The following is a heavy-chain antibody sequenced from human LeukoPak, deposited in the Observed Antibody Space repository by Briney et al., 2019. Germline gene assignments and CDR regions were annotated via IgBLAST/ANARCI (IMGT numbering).Heavy chain of an antibody. Sequence: PGGSLRLSCAASGFTFSSYSMNWVRQAPGKGLEWVSYISSSSSTIYCADSVKGRFTISRDNSKNTLYLQMNSLRAEDTAVFYCAKDSQSHAWSQFDYWGQGALVTVSS. J-gene: IGHJ4*02. CDR1: GFTFSSYS. CDR3: AKDSQSHAWSQFDY. D-gene: IGHD2-15*01. V-gene: IGHV3-48*01. CDR2: ISSSSSTI.